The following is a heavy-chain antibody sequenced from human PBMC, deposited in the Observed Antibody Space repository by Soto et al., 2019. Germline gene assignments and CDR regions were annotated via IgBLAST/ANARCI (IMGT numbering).Heavy chain of an antibody. Sequence: QVQLVQSGAEVKKPGASVKVSCKASGYTFTSYGISWVRQAPGQGLEWMGWISAYNGNTNYAQKLQGRVTMTTDTSTSTAYMELRSLRSVETGVYYGARGVGYSRGWYRDHYFDSWGQGTLVTVSS. V-gene: IGHV1-18*01. CDR2: ISAYNGNT. D-gene: IGHD6-19*01. CDR3: ARGVGYSRGWYRDHYFDS. J-gene: IGHJ4*02. CDR1: GYTFTSYG.